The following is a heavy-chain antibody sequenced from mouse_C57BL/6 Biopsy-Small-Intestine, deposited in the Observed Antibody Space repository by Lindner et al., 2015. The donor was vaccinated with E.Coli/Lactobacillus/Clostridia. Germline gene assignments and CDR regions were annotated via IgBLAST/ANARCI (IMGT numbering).Heavy chain of an antibody. V-gene: IGHV1-42*01. D-gene: IGHD1-1*01. CDR3: ARIFDNGTSYKAWFAY. CDR1: GYSFTGYY. Sequence: VQLQESGPELVKPGASVKISCKASGYSFTGYYMKWVKQSPEKSLEWMGEINPSTGGTIYNQKFKAKATLTVDKSSSTAYMQLKSLTSDDSAVYYCARIFDNGTSYKAWFAYWGQGTLVTVSA. CDR2: INPSTGGT. J-gene: IGHJ3*01.